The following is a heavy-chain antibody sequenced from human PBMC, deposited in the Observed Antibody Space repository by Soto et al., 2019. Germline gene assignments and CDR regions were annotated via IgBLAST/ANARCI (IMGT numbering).Heavy chain of an antibody. CDR1: GYTFTNFG. CDR3: ARGIPGVEAWFDP. Sequence: GASVKVSCKASGYTFTNFGVTWVRRAPGQGLEWMGWISAYTDTPNYAQKFQGRVTMTIDTSTSTAYMDLRSLTSDDTAVYYCARGIPGVEAWFDPWGQGTLVTVSS. J-gene: IGHJ5*02. CDR2: ISAYTDTP. D-gene: IGHD2-2*01. V-gene: IGHV1-18*01.